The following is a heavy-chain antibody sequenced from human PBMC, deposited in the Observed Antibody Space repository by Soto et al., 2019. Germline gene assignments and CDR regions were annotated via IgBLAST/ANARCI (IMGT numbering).Heavy chain of an antibody. CDR1: GDSVSSNSAA. D-gene: IGHD6-13*01. CDR3: ARTRAAGNKYYYYMDV. Sequence: SETLSLTCAISGDSVSSNSAAWNWIRQSPSRGLEWLGRTYYRSKWYNDYAVSVKSRITINPDTSKNQFSLQLNSVTPEDTAVYYCARTRAAGNKYYYYMDVWGKGTTVTVSS. J-gene: IGHJ6*03. CDR2: TYYRSKWYN. V-gene: IGHV6-1*01.